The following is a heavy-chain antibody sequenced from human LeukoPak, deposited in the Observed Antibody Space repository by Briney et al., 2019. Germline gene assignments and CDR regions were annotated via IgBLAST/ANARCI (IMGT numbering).Heavy chain of an antibody. CDR1: GGTFSSYA. Sequence: SVKVSCKASGGTFSSYAISWVRQAPGQGLEWMGGIIPIFGTANYAQKFQGRVTITADESTSTAYMELSSLRSEDTAVYYCARRNIAVAGTGTNWFDPWGQATLVTVSS. D-gene: IGHD6-19*01. CDR3: ARRNIAVAGTGTNWFDP. CDR2: IIPIFGTA. V-gene: IGHV1-69*01. J-gene: IGHJ5*02.